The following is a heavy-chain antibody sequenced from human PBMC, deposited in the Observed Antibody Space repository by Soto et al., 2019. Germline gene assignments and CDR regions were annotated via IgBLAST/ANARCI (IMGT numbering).Heavy chain of an antibody. J-gene: IGHJ4*02. Sequence: EVQLVESGGGLIQPGGSLRLSCAVSGFTVSNNYMSWVRQAPGKGLEGVSVIYSGGYTAYGDSVKGRFTISRDNSKNTLILKKKCLGAGDPGGFYWATPGGGGGYWGQGTLVTVSS. CDR2: IYSGGYT. CDR3: ATPGGGGGY. D-gene: IGHD3-16*01. V-gene: IGHV3-53*01. CDR1: GFTVSNNY.